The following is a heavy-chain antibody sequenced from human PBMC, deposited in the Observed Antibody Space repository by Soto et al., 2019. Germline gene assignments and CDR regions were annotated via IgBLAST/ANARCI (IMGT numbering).Heavy chain of an antibody. D-gene: IGHD2-2*01. CDR2: INPNSGGT. CDR3: ARAYRYCSSPSCRYDF. V-gene: IGHV1-2*04. Sequence: ASVKVSCKASGYTFTGYYMHWVRQAPGQGLEWMGWINPNSGGTNYAQKFQGWVTMTRDTSISTAYMELSRLRFDDTAVYYCARAYRYCSSPSCRYDFWGQGTLVTVSA. CDR1: GYTFTGYY. J-gene: IGHJ4*01.